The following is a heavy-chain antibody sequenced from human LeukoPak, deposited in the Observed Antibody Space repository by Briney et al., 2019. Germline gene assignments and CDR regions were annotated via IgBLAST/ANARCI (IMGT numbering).Heavy chain of an antibody. CDR3: ARDAIAAAGT. V-gene: IGHV3-48*01. CDR1: GFTFSSYS. D-gene: IGHD6-13*01. Sequence: GGSLRLSCAASGFTFSSYSMNWVRQAPGKGLEWVSYISSSSSTIYYADSVKGRFTIPRDNAKNSLYLQMNSLRAEDTAVYYCARDAIAAAGTWGQGTLVTVSS. CDR2: ISSSSSTI. J-gene: IGHJ4*02.